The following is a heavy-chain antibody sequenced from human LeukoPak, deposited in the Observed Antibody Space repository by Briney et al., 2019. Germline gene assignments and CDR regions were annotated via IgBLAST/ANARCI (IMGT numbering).Heavy chain of an antibody. Sequence: GGSLRLSCAASGFTFSSYAMSWVRQAPGKGLVWVSRIKSDGSNTNYADSVKGRFTISRDNAKNTLHLQMNSLRAEDTAVYYCARGGYYGSGRYYFDSWGRGTLVTVSS. J-gene: IGHJ4*02. D-gene: IGHD3-3*01. CDR2: IKSDGSNT. CDR3: ARGGYYGSGRYYFDS. CDR1: GFTFSSYA. V-gene: IGHV3-74*01.